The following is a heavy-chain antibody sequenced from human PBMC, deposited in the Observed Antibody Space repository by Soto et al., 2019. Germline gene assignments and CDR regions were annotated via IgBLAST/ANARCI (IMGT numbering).Heavy chain of an antibody. CDR2: IYYSGST. D-gene: IGHD6-13*01. CDR3: ARQGGGSSSWLNWFDP. CDR1: GGSISSSSYY. J-gene: IGHJ5*02. V-gene: IGHV4-39*01. Sequence: SETLSLTCTVPGGSISSSSYYWGWIRQPPGKGLEWIGSIYYSGSTYYNPSLKSRVTISVDTSKNQFSLKLSSVTAADTAVYYCARQGGGSSSWLNWFDPWGQGTLVTVSS.